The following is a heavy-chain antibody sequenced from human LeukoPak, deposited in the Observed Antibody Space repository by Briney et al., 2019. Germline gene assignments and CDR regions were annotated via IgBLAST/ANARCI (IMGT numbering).Heavy chain of an antibody. CDR2: ISGSGGST. CDR3: AKIGVVVPAAPPDY. J-gene: IGHJ4*02. D-gene: IGHD2-2*01. Sequence: GGSLRLSCAASGFTFSSYAMSWVRQAPGKGLEWVSAISGSGGSTYYADSVKGRFTISRDNSKNTLYLQMNSLRAEDTAVYYCAKIGVVVPAAPPDYWGQGTLVTVSS. CDR1: GFTFSSYA. V-gene: IGHV3-23*01.